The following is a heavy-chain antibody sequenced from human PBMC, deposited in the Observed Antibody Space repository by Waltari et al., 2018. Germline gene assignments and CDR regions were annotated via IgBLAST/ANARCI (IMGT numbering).Heavy chain of an antibody. V-gene: IGHV4-61*02. Sequence: QVQLQESGPGLVKPSQTLSLTCTVPGGSISSGSYYWSWIRQPAGKGLEWIGRIYTSGSTNYNPSLKSRVTISVDTSKNQFSLKLSSVTAADTAVYYCARVPAVWGSYRHFDYWGQGTLVTVSS. CDR3: ARVPAVWGSYRHFDY. D-gene: IGHD3-16*02. CDR1: GGSISSGSYY. CDR2: IYTSGST. J-gene: IGHJ4*02.